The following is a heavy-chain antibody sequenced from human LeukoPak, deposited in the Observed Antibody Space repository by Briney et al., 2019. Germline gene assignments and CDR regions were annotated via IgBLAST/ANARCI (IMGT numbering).Heavy chain of an antibody. J-gene: IGHJ4*02. Sequence: ASVKVSCKASVYTFTDYYMHWVRQAPGQGLEWMGWINPDNGGTNYAQKFQGRVTMTRDMSISTAYMELSRLRSDDTAVYYCARDPSNSGYDYLYYFDYWGQGTLVTVSS. V-gene: IGHV1-2*02. CDR2: INPDNGGT. CDR3: ARDPSNSGYDYLYYFDY. D-gene: IGHD5-12*01. CDR1: VYTFTDYY.